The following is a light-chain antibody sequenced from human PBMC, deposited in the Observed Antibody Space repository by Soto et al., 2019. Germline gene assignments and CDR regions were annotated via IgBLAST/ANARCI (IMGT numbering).Light chain of an antibody. CDR1: RSVSFN. Sequence: EIVMTQSPAILSVSPGDRVTLSCRASRSVSFNLAWYQQKPGQPPRLLIYAASTRATGVPARFSGSGSGTEFTLTISSLQSEDFAVYYCEQYNNWPPLTFGGGTMVEIK. J-gene: IGKJ4*01. CDR2: AAS. V-gene: IGKV3-15*01. CDR3: EQYNNWPPLT.